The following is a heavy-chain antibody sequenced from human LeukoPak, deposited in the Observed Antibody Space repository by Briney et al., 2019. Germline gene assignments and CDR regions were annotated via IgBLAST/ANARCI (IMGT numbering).Heavy chain of an antibody. CDR3: ARRASIIGTAGRHFDY. J-gene: IGHJ4*02. V-gene: IGHV4-34*01. CDR2: INHSGST. D-gene: IGHD1-7*01. Sequence: SETLSLTCAVYGGSFSGYYWSWIRQPPGKGLEWIGEINHSGSTYYNPSLKSRLTMSVDTSKNQFSLKLTSVTAADTAVYYCARRASIIGTAGRHFDYWGQGTLVTVSS. CDR1: GGSFSGYY.